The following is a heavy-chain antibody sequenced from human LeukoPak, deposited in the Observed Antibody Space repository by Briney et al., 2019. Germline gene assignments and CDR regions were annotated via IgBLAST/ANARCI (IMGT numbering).Heavy chain of an antibody. D-gene: IGHD3-22*01. Sequence: GGSLRLSCAASGFTFSDYYMSWIRQAPGKGLEWVSYISSSGSTIYYADSVKGRFTISRDNAKNSLYLQMNSLRAEDTAVYYCARDYKRGNIHAGDHDSSGYYYEVYYFDYWGQGTLVTVSS. CDR2: ISSSGSTI. J-gene: IGHJ4*02. CDR1: GFTFSDYY. V-gene: IGHV3-11*01. CDR3: ARDYKRGNIHAGDHDSSGYYYEVYYFDY.